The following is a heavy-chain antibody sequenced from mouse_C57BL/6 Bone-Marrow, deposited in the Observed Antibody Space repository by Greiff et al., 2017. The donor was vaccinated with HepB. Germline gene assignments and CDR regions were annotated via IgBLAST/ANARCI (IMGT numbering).Heavy chain of an antibody. Sequence: VQRVESGPGLVAPSQSLSITCTVSGFSLTSYGVDWVRQPPGKGLEWLGVIWGGGSTNYNSALMSRLSIRKDNSKSQVFLKMNSLQTDDTAMYYCAIFLTTVVAPYAMDYWGQGTSVTVSS. CDR1: GFSLTSYG. D-gene: IGHD1-1*01. J-gene: IGHJ4*01. V-gene: IGHV2-9*01. CDR3: AIFLTTVVAPYAMDY. CDR2: IWGGGST.